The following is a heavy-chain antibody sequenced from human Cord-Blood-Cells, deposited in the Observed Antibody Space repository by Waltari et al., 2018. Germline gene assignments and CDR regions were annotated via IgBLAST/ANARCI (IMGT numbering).Heavy chain of an antibody. Sequence: QVQLQQWGAGLLKPSETLSLTCAVYGGPFSGYYWSWIRQPPGKGLSWIGEINHSGSTNYNPSLKSRVTISVDTSKNQFSLKLSSVTAADTAVYYCARGLPTSGYCSSTSCSNWFDPWGQGTLVTVSS. CDR2: INHSGST. V-gene: IGHV4-34*01. CDR3: ARGLPTSGYCSSTSCSNWFDP. J-gene: IGHJ5*02. CDR1: GGPFSGYY. D-gene: IGHD2-2*01.